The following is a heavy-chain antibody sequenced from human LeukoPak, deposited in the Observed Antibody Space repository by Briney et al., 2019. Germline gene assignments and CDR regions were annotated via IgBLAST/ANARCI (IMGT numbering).Heavy chain of an antibody. CDR1: GGSFSGYY. Sequence: NPSETLSLTCAVYGGSFSGYYWSWIRQPPGKGLEWIGYMYYSGSTNYSPSLKSRVTISVDTSMNQFSLKLSSVTAADTAVYYCARGGYSHPYYYYYYMDLWGKGTTVTVSS. D-gene: IGHD5-18*01. CDR3: ARGGYSHPYYYYYYMDL. V-gene: IGHV4-59*01. CDR2: MYYSGST. J-gene: IGHJ6*03.